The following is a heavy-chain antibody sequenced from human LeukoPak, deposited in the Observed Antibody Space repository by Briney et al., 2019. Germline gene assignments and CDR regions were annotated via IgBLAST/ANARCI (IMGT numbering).Heavy chain of an antibody. D-gene: IGHD2-2*02. CDR1: GFTFSSYS. CDR3: ANSIPGLYYYYYLDV. J-gene: IGHJ6*03. V-gene: IGHV3-23*01. CDR2: ISGSGGST. Sequence: GGSLRLSCAASGFTFSSYSVSWVRQAPGKGLEWVSAISGSGGSTYYADSVKGRFTISRDNSKNTLHLQMSSLRAEDTAVYFCANSIPGLYYYYYLDVWGKGTTVTVSS.